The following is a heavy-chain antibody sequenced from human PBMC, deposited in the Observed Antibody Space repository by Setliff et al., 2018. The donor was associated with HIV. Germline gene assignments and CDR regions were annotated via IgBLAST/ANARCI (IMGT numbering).Heavy chain of an antibody. CDR2: ITSSSTSI. CDR3: ARKGYYSDSSGYYPLPFDS. CDR1: GFTFSTYS. D-gene: IGHD3-22*01. V-gene: IGHV3-48*01. J-gene: IGHJ4*02. Sequence: PGGSLRLSCAASGFTFSTYSMNWVRQAPGKGLEWVSSITSSSTSIHYADSVKGRFTISRDNAKNSLYLQMNSLRAEDTAVYYCARKGYYSDSSGYYPLPFDSWGQGTLVTV.